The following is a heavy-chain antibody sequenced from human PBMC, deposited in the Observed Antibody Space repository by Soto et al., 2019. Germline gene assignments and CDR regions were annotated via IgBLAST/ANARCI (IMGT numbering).Heavy chain of an antibody. CDR2: IIPILGIA. J-gene: IGHJ4*02. V-gene: IGHV1-69*02. CDR1: GGTFSSYT. Sequence: QVQLVQSGAEVKKPGSSVKVSCKASGGTFSSYTISWVRQAPGQGLEWMGRIIPILGIANYAQKFQGRVTITADTYKSTAYMELSSLRSEDTAVYYCARAGDSSGYYSGYYYFDYWGQGTLVTVSS. CDR3: ARAGDSSGYYSGYYYFDY. D-gene: IGHD3-22*01.